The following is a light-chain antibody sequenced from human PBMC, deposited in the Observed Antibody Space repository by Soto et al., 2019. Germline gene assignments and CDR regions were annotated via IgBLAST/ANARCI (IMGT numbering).Light chain of an antibody. CDR3: QKYYSAPET. CDR2: AAS. V-gene: IGKV1-27*01. Sequence: DIQMTQSPSSLSASVGDRDTITCRASQGISSYLAWYQQKPGKVPKLLIYAASTLQSGVPSRFSGSGSGTDFTLTISSLQPEDVATYYCQKYYSAPETFGQGTKVDIK. J-gene: IGKJ1*01. CDR1: QGISSY.